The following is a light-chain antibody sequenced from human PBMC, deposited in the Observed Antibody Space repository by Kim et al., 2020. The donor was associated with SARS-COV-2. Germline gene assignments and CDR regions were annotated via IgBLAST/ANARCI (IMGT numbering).Light chain of an antibody. CDR1: SSDVGGYNY. CDR2: DVT. Sequence: GQSVTISCTGTSSDVGGYNYVSWFQQHPGNAPKFMIYDVTKRPSGVPDRFSGSKSGNTASLTISGLQAEDEADYYCCSYAGSYTWVFGGGTKLTVL. J-gene: IGLJ3*02. CDR3: CSYAGSYTWV. V-gene: IGLV2-11*01.